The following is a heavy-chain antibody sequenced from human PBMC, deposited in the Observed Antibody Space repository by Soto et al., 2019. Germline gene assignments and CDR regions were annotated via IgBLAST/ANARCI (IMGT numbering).Heavy chain of an antibody. CDR3: ASYGGNCAIDY. CDR1: GCTFSSYR. CDR2: ISYDGSNK. Sequence: PXGSLILSCAAAGCTFSSYRMHWVRQAPGKGLEWVAVISYDGSNKYYADSVKGRFTISRDNSKNTLYLQMNSLRAEDTAVYYCASYGGNCAIDYWGQGTLVTVSS. D-gene: IGHD2-15*01. V-gene: IGHV3-30*03. J-gene: IGHJ4*02.